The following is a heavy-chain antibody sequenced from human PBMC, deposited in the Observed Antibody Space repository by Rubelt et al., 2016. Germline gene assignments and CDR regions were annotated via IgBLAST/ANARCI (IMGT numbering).Heavy chain of an antibody. D-gene: IGHD2-2*01. CDR2: INPNSGGT. V-gene: IGHV1-2*04. Sequence: QVQLVQSGAEVKKPGASVKVSCKASGYTFTGYYMHWVRQAPGQGLEWMGWINPNSGGTNYAQKFQGWVTMTRDTSISTAYMGLSRLRSDDTAVYYCARGEVAVPAATRQNWGFDPWGQGTLVTVSS. J-gene: IGHJ5*02. CDR1: GYTFTGYY. CDR3: ARGEVAVPAATRQNWGFDP.